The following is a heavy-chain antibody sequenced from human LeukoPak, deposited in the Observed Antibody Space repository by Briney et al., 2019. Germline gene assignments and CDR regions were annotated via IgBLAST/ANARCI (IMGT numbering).Heavy chain of an antibody. CDR3: ARDIVVVPAASSPVYYGMDV. V-gene: IGHV3-11*01. Sequence: GGSLRLSGAASGCTLSGYYMRWIGQAPGKGLEWVSYISSSGSTIYYADSVKGRFTISRDNAKNSLYLQMNSLRAEDTAVYYCARDIVVVPAASSPVYYGMDVWGQGTTVTVSS. D-gene: IGHD2-2*01. CDR1: GCTLSGYY. CDR2: ISSSGSTI. J-gene: IGHJ6*02.